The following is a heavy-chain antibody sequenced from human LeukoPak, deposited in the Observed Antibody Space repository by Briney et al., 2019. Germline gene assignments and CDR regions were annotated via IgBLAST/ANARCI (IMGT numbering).Heavy chain of an antibody. CDR3: ARGGGGYYYDSSGYYEYFQH. CDR2: IYYSGST. D-gene: IGHD3-22*01. V-gene: IGHV4-59*01. CDR1: GGSFSGYY. Sequence: SETLSLTCAVYGGSFSGYYWSWIRQPPGKGLEWIGYIYYSGSTNYNPSLKSRVTISVDTSKNQFSLKLSSVTAADTAVYYCARGGGGYYYDSSGYYEYFQHWGQGTLVTVSS. J-gene: IGHJ1*01.